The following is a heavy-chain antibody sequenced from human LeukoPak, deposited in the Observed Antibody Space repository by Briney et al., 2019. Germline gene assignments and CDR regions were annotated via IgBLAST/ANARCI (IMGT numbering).Heavy chain of an antibody. CDR2: IHPSGST. J-gene: IGHJ3*02. V-gene: IGHV4-4*07. Sequence: SETLSLTCTVSGDSISNYYWSWIRQPAGKGLEWIGRIHPSGSTNYNPSLKSRVTLSVDTSKNQFSLKLSSVTAADTAVYYCARYGARDAFDIWGQGTMVTVSS. CDR3: ARYGARDAFDI. CDR1: GDSISNYY. D-gene: IGHD1-26*01.